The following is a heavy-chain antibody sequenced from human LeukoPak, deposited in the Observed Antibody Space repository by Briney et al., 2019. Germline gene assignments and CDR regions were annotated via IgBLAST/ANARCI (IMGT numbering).Heavy chain of an antibody. D-gene: IGHD3-9*01. CDR3: ARVVLSLRYFDSENWFDS. V-gene: IGHV1-18*01. CDR1: GYTFTSYG. CDR2: ISAYNGNT. Sequence: VASVKVSCKASGYTFTSYGISWVRQAPGQGLEWMGWISAYNGNTNYAQKLQGRVTMTTDTSTSTAYMELRSLRSDDTAVYYCARVVLSLRYFDSENWFDSWGQGTLVTVSS. J-gene: IGHJ5*01.